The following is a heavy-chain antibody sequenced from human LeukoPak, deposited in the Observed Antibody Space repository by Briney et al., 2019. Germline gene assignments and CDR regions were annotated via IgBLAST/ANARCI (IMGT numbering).Heavy chain of an antibody. CDR2: MNPNSGKT. CDR3: ARATYGSGSHFSDYYFYGMDL. V-gene: IGHV1-8*01. CDR1: AYNLSRYD. Sequence: ASVKLSCKASAYNLSRYDLNWVRQATGQGLEWMGCMNPNSGKTGYARKFQGRVTMTRNTSTGTAYMEVSSLRSEDTAVYYCARATYGSGSHFSDYYFYGMDLWGQGTTVTVSS. J-gene: IGHJ6*02. D-gene: IGHD3-10*01.